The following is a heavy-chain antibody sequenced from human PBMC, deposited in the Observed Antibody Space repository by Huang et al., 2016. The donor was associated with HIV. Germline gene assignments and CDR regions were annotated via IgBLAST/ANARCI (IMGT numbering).Heavy chain of an antibody. CDR2: IRYDGSKK. CDR3: AKVPHPRDYGDYVGGAFDI. J-gene: IGHJ3*02. V-gene: IGHV3-30*02. CDR1: GFTFSSYG. D-gene: IGHD4-17*01. Sequence: VQLVESGGGVVQPGGSLRLSCAASGFTFSSYGMHGVRQARGKGLEWVAFIRYDGSKKYYAASVKGRFTISRDNSKNTLYLKMNSLRAEDTAVYYCAKVPHPRDYGDYVGGAFDIWGQGTMVTVSS.